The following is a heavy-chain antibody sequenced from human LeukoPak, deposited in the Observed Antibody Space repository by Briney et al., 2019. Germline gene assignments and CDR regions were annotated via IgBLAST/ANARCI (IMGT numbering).Heavy chain of an antibody. Sequence: ASVKVSCKASGYTFTSYYMHWVRQAPGQGLEWMGIINPSGGSTSYAQKFQGRVTMTRDMSTSTVYMELSSLRSEDTAVYYCARDGLVPHAYYYYMDVWGKGTTVTVSS. D-gene: IGHD6-13*01. CDR1: GYTFTSYY. V-gene: IGHV1-46*01. CDR2: INPSGGST. J-gene: IGHJ6*03. CDR3: ARDGLVPHAYYYYMDV.